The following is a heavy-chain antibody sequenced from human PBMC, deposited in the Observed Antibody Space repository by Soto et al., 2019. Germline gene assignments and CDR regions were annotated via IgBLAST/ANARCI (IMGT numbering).Heavy chain of an antibody. Sequence: ASVKVSCKTSGYNFLNYVMSWVRQAPGQGPEWMGWISVYHGNTIYAQNFQGRVTMTTDTSTSTAYMELTSLRSNDTGVYYCARDHGGATMALLYWGQGTLVTVPS. CDR3: ARDHGGATMALLY. V-gene: IGHV1-18*04. J-gene: IGHJ4*02. D-gene: IGHD3-10*01. CDR2: ISVYHGNT. CDR1: GYNFLNYV.